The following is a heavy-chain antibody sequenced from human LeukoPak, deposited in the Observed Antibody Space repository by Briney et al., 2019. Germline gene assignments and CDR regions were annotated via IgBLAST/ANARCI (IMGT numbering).Heavy chain of an antibody. J-gene: IGHJ4*02. CDR1: GGSISSGDYY. Sequence: SQTLSLTCTVSGGSISSGDYYWSWIRQHPGKGPEWIGYIYYSGYTSYNPSVKSRVTISLDTSKNQFSLKMTSVTAADTAAYYCARDGGALPTDSWGQGTLVTVSS. D-gene: IGHD2-15*01. V-gene: IGHV4-31*03. CDR2: IYYSGYT. CDR3: ARDGGALPTDS.